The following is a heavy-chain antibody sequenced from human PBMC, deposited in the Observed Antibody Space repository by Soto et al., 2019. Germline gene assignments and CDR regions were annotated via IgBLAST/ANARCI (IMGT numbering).Heavy chain of an antibody. CDR3: ARDGGRGGDLDY. CDR2: IKRDGSSI. V-gene: IGHV3-74*01. D-gene: IGHD2-21*02. CDR1: GFTFSNYW. J-gene: IGHJ4*02. Sequence: EVQLVESGGGLVQPGGSLRLSCAASGFTFSNYWMDWVRQAPGKGLGWVSRIKRDGSSISYADSVKGRVTISRDNAKNTLYLQMNSLRAEDTAVYYCARDGGRGGDLDYWGQGTLVTVSS.